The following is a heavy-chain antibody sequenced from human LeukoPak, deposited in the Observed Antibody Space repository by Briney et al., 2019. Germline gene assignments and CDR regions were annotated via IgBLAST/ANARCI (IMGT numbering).Heavy chain of an antibody. CDR3: AKRANNDAFDI. Sequence: GGSLRLSCAASEFTFSNHWMHWVRQAPGKGLVWVSRIKTDGSSTNYADSVKGRFTISRDNAKNTLYLQMNSLRAEDTAVYYCAKRANNDAFDIWGQGTMVTVSS. J-gene: IGHJ3*02. CDR2: IKTDGSST. V-gene: IGHV3-74*01. CDR1: EFTFSNHW. D-gene: IGHD4/OR15-4a*01.